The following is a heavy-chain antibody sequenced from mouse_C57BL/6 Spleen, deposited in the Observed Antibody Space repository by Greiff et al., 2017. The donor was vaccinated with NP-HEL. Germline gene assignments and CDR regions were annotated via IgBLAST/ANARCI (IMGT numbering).Heavy chain of an antibody. Sequence: EVKLMESGPGLVKPSQSLSLTCSVTGYSITSGYYWNWIRQFPGNKLEWMGYISYDGSNNYNPSLKNRISITRDTSKNQFFLKLNSVTTEDTATYYCARDVTGTFDYWGQGTTLTVSS. V-gene: IGHV3-6*01. J-gene: IGHJ2*01. CDR3: ARDVTGTFDY. CDR2: ISYDGSN. D-gene: IGHD4-1*01. CDR1: GYSITSGYY.